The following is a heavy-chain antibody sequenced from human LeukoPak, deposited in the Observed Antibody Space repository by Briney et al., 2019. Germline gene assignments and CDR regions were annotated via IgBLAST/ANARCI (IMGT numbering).Heavy chain of an antibody. J-gene: IGHJ3*02. V-gene: IGHV1-46*01. D-gene: IGHD4-23*01. CDR3: GRVTLYAFDI. CDR2: ISPSGGTT. Sequence: ASVKVSCKASGYTFSSYGISWVRQAPGHGLEWMGIISPSGGTTSYAQEFQGRVTMTRDTSTSTVYMELSSLRSEDTAVYYCGRVTLYAFDIWGQGTMVTVSS. CDR1: GYTFSSYG.